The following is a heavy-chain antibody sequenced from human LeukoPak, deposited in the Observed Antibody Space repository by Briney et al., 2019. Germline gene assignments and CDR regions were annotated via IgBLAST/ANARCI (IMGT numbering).Heavy chain of an antibody. Sequence: GGSLRLSCAASGFTVSSNYMSWVRQAPGKGLEWVSVIYSGGSTYYADSVKGRFTISRDNSKNTLYLQMNSLRADDTALYYCARGHNIGWFYFDFWGQGTQVTVSS. CDR2: IYSGGST. D-gene: IGHD6-19*01. J-gene: IGHJ4*02. V-gene: IGHV3-53*01. CDR1: GFTVSSNY. CDR3: ARGHNIGWFYFDF.